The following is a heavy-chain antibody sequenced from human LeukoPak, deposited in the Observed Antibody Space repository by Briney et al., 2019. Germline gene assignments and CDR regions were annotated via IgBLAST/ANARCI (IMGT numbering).Heavy chain of an antibody. CDR1: GRSFRGYY. Sequence: SDTLSLTCAVYGRSFRGYYWSWIRQPPGKGLEWIGEINHSGSTNYNPSLKSRVTISVDTSKNQFSLKLSSVTAADTAVYYCATAYCSSTSCRRPYYYYYGMDVWGQGTTVTVSS. J-gene: IGHJ6*02. V-gene: IGHV4-34*01. CDR2: INHSGST. CDR3: ATAYCSSTSCRRPYYYYYGMDV. D-gene: IGHD2-2*01.